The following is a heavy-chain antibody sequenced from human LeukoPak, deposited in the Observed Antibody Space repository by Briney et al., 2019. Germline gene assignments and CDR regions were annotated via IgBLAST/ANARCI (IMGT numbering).Heavy chain of an antibody. CDR2: IRYDGSNK. D-gene: IGHD2-2*01. V-gene: IGHV3-30*02. CDR1: GFTFSSYG. CDR3: AKIRPQVLIPAAIGFDY. Sequence: GGSLRLSCAASGFTFSSYGMHWVRQAPGKGLEWVAFIRYDGSNKYYAGSVKGRFTISRDNSKNTLYLQMNSLRAEDTAVYYCAKIRPQVLIPAAIGFDYWGQGTLVTVSS. J-gene: IGHJ4*02.